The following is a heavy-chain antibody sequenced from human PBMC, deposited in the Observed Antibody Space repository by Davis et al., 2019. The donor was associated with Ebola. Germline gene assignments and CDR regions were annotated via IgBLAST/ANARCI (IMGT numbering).Heavy chain of an antibody. CDR1: GFTFSSYA. CDR2: ISGSGGST. CDR3: AKDRPLPLAYCGGDCSPGGMDV. V-gene: IGHV3-23*01. Sequence: GESLKISCAASGFTFSSYAMSWVRQAPGKGLEWVSAISGSGGSTYYADSVKGRFTIPRDNSKNTLYLQMNSLRAEDTAVYYCAKDRPLPLAYCGGDCSPGGMDVWGQGTTVTVSS. J-gene: IGHJ6*02. D-gene: IGHD2-21*02.